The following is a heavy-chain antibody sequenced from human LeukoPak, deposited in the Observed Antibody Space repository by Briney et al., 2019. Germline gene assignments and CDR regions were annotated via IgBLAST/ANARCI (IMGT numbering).Heavy chain of an antibody. Sequence: SETLSLTCTVSGGSISSSSYYWGWIRQPPGKGLEWIGSIYYSGSTYYNPSLKSRVTISVDTSKNQFSLKLSSVTAADTAVYYCASYYYDSSGYYPEYFQHWGQGTLVTVS. D-gene: IGHD3-22*01. CDR2: IYYSGST. CDR3: ASYYYDSSGYYPEYFQH. J-gene: IGHJ1*01. V-gene: IGHV4-39*01. CDR1: GGSISSSSYY.